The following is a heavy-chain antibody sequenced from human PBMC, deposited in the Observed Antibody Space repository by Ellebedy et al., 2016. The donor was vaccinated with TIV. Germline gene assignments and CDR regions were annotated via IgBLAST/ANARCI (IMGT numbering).Heavy chain of an antibody. D-gene: IGHD3-10*01. CDR3: TRDLMASNWFDP. CDR1: GFTFTDYY. V-gene: IGHV3-74*01. J-gene: IGHJ5*02. Sequence: GESLKISCAASGFTFTDYYMSWIRQAPGKGLVWVSRIDSEESNTTYVDSVKGRFTISRDNAKSTLYLQMNSLRADDTAVYYCTRDLMASNWFDPWGQGTLVTVSS. CDR2: IDSEESNT.